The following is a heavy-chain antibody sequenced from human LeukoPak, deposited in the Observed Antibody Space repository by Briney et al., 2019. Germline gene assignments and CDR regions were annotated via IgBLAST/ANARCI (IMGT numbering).Heavy chain of an antibody. J-gene: IGHJ4*02. D-gene: IGHD5-18*01. V-gene: IGHV1-2*02. CDR2: INPNSGGT. CDR1: GYTFTGYY. CDR3: ARSPRGYSYGYEPPHFDY. Sequence: GASVKVSCKASGYTFTGYYMHWVRQAPGQGLEWMGWINPNSGGTNYAQKFQGRVTMTRDTSISTAYMELSRLRSDDTAVYYCARSPRGYSYGYEPPHFDYWGQGTLVTVSS.